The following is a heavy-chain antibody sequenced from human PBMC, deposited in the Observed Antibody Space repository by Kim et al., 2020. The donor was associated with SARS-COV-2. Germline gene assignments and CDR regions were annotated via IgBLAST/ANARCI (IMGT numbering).Heavy chain of an antibody. D-gene: IGHD1-26*01. CDR2: ISWNSGTT. Sequence: GGSLRLSCAVSGFSFDDYAMHWVRQSPGRGLEWVSGISWNSGTTASADSVKGRFSISRDNARNSLYLQMTSLRPEDTAFYYCVKSSKGGVGDVSSVTCPSFDYWGLGTRVIVS. CDR3: VKSSKGGVGDVSSVTCPSFDY. CDR1: GFSFDDYA. J-gene: IGHJ4*02. V-gene: IGHV3-9*01.